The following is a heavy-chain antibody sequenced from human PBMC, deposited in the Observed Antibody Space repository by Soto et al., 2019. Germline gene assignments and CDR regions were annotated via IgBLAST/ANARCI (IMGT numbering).Heavy chain of an antibody. CDR1: GGSISSGDYY. CDR3: ARSPYTTTYFDY. CDR2: IHYSGDT. V-gene: IGHV4-31*03. Sequence: SETLSLTCTVSGGSISSGDYYWAWIRQHPGKGLEWIGHIHYSGDTYYNLSLKSRLTMSVDTSKNQFSLRLKSVTDADTAVYFCARSPYTTTYFDYWGQGTLVTV. D-gene: IGHD2-2*02. J-gene: IGHJ4*02.